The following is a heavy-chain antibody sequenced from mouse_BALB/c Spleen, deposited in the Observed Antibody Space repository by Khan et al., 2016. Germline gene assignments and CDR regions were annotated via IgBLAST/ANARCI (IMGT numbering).Heavy chain of an antibody. V-gene: IGHV7-3*02. D-gene: IGHD2-10*01. CDR3: ARDPYCGNYGFDY. CDR2: IRNKANGYTT. CDR1: GFTFTDYY. J-gene: IGHJ2*01. Sequence: EVELVESGGGLVQPGGSLRLSCATSGFTFTDYYMSWVRQPPGKALEWLGFIRNKANGYTTEYSASVKGRFTISRDNSQSILYLQMNTLRAEDSATYYCARDPYCGNYGFDYWGQGTTLTVSS.